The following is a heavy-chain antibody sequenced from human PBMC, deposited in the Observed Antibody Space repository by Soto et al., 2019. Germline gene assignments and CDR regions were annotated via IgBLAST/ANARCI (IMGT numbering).Heavy chain of an antibody. J-gene: IGHJ4*02. CDR1: GVSVSSPTHY. Sequence: QVQLQESGPGLVKPSETLTLTCAVSGVSVSSPTHYWSWIRQPPGKGLEWIGYVHYTGSTVYNPSLTGRFTISLDPSNNQISLSLNSVTAAGTDMSSCALPYRGLTRGQEYLVTVPS. CDR3: ALPYRGLT. CDR2: VHYTGST. D-gene: IGHD3-9*01. V-gene: IGHV4-61*01.